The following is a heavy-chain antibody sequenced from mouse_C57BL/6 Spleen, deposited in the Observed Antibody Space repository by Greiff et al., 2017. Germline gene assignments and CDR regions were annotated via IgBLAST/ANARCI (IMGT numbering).Heavy chain of an antibody. Sequence: VQLKESGPGLVKPSQSLSLTCSVTGYSITSGYYWNWIRQFPGNKLEWMGYISYDGSNNYNPSLKNRISITRDTSKNQFFLKLNSVTTEDTATYYCARDDPPFAYWGQGTLVTVSA. V-gene: IGHV3-6*01. CDR3: ARDDPPFAY. J-gene: IGHJ3*01. CDR2: ISYDGSN. CDR1: GYSITSGYY.